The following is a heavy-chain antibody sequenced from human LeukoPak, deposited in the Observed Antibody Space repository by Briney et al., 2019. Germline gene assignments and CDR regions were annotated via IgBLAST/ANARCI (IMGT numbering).Heavy chain of an antibody. J-gene: IGHJ6*02. Sequence: GALRLSCAASGFTFSCNWMHWVRQAPGKGLVWVSRLDSDASITNYADSVKGRFTISSDNAKNTLYLQINSLTAEDTAVYYCARVPGYSGYFYGMDVWGQGTTVTVSS. V-gene: IGHV3-74*01. D-gene: IGHD5-12*01. CDR1: GFTFSCNW. CDR2: LDSDASIT. CDR3: ARVPGYSGYFYGMDV.